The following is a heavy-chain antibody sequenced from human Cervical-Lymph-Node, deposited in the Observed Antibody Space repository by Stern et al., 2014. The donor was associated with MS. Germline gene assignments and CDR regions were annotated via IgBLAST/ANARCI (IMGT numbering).Heavy chain of an antibody. CDR3: AREGYSSSYDAFDI. J-gene: IGHJ3*02. V-gene: IGHV4-4*02. CDR2: LYHNWSP. Sequence: QLHDSGPGLVNPSGTLSLTCAFSGGSISSSTRLSWVRQPPGKGLEWLGELYHNWSPHYNPSLQSPFTISVDNSTNPFSLMLSSVTAADTAVYYCAREGYSSSYDAFDIWGQGTMVTVSS. CDR1: GGSISSSTR. D-gene: IGHD6-6*01.